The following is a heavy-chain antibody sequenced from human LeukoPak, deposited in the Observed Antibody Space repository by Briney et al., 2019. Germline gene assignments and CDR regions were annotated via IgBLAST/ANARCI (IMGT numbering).Heavy chain of an antibody. D-gene: IGHD6-19*01. V-gene: IGHV3-30*18. J-gene: IGHJ1*01. CDR2: ISYDGSNK. CDR1: GFTFSSYG. Sequence: PGRSLRLSCAASGFTFSSYGMHWVRQAPGKGLEWVAVISYDGSNKYYADSVKGRFTISRDNSKNTLYLQMNSLGPEDTAVYYCAKDRSSGWYSFQHWGQGTLVSVSS. CDR3: AKDRSSGWYSFQH.